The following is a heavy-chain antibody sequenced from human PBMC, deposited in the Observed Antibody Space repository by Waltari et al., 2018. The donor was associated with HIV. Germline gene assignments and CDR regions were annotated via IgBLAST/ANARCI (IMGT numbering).Heavy chain of an antibody. V-gene: IGHV1-69*11. CDR2: IIPILGTP. CDR1: GDTFSSYG. CDR3: VREGRSSTAWYYFDF. Sequence: QVQLVQSGAEVKKPGSSVKVPCKASGDTFSSYGLNWVRQAPGQGLEWIGGIIPILGTPIYAQMFQDRVTITADESTTTAYMDLRSLRSEDTAVYYCVREGRSSTAWYYFDFWGQGTLVTVSS. D-gene: IGHD6-19*01. J-gene: IGHJ4*02.